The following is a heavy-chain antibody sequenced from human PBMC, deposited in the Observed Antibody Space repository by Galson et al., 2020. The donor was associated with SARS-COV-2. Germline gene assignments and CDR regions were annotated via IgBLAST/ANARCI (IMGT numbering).Heavy chain of an antibody. V-gene: IGHV3-23*01. CDR2: ISGSLSGSDRTT. CDR1: GFTFSKYA. Sequence: TGGSLRLSCAVAGFTFSKYAMSWVRQAPGKGPEWVSIISGSLSGSDRTTHYADSVKGRFIISRDNSKNTLFLQMKSLRAEDTATYYCAKLPNGPFGVFATDAFDVWGQGTMVTVSS. J-gene: IGHJ3*01. CDR3: AKLPNGPFGVFATDAFDV. D-gene: IGHD3-3*01.